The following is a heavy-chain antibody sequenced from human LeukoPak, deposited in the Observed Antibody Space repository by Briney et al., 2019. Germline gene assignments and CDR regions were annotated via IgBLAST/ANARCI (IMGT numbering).Heavy chain of an antibody. CDR2: IPYDGSNK. CDR3: ARDKDYDFWSGYLLPGDY. Sequence: PGGSLRLSCAASGFTFSSYAMHWVRQAPGKGLEWVAVIPYDGSNKYYADSVKGRFTISRDNSKNTLYLQMNSLRAEDTAVYYCARDKDYDFWSGYLLPGDYWGQGTLVTVSS. J-gene: IGHJ4*02. V-gene: IGHV3-30-3*01. D-gene: IGHD3-3*01. CDR1: GFTFSSYA.